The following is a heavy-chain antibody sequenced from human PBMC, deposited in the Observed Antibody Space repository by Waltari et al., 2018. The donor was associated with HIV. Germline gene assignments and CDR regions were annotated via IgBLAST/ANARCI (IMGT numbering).Heavy chain of an antibody. CDR2: INHSGST. J-gene: IGHJ4*02. Sequence: QVQLQQWGAGLLKPSETLSLTCAVYGGSFSGYYWSWIRQPPGKGLEWIGEINHSGSTNYNPSLKSRVTISVDTSKNQFSLKLSSVTAADTAVYYCARAEMGGTGGYWGQGTLVTVSS. V-gene: IGHV4-34*01. CDR1: GGSFSGYY. CDR3: ARAEMGGTGGY. D-gene: IGHD3-16*01.